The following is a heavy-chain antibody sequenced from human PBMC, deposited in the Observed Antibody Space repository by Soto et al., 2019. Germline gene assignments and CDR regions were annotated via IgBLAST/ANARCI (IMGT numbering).Heavy chain of an antibody. J-gene: IGHJ4*02. Sequence: ASVKVSCKVSGYTLTELSMHWVRQAPGKGLEWMGGFDPEDGETIYAQKFQGRVTMTEDTSTDTAYMELSSLRSEDTAVYYCATESKKRTYYYGSGSYPREVDYWGQGTLVPVSS. CDR1: GYTLTELS. CDR3: ATESKKRTYYYGSGSYPREVDY. CDR2: FDPEDGET. D-gene: IGHD3-10*01. V-gene: IGHV1-24*01.